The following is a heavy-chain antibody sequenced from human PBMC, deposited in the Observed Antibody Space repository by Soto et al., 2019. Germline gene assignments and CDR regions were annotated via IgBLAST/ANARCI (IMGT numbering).Heavy chain of an antibody. CDR1: GGTSTRYA. CDR3: NRGSEYDFWSGYL. Sequence: QERLVQSGAEERKPGSSVKVSCKLTGGTSTRYAINWVRQAPGQGLEWMGGIVPMFGTSKYAQKFQGRVTITADTSTNIAYMELRSLRSEDTAVYYCNRGSEYDFWSGYLWGQGTLVSVSS. V-gene: IGHV1-69*06. CDR2: IVPMFGTS. J-gene: IGHJ4*02. D-gene: IGHD3-3*01.